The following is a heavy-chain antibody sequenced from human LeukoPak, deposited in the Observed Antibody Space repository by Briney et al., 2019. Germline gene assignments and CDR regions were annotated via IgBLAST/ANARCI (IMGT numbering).Heavy chain of an antibody. D-gene: IGHD2-2*01. CDR2: IYYSGST. Sequence: SEILSLTCTVSGGSISSGDYSWSWIRQPPGKGLEWIGYIYYSGSTYYNPSLKSRVTISVDTSKNQFSLKLSSVTAADTAVYYCARGLSSTSYDWFDPWGQGTLVTVSS. J-gene: IGHJ5*02. CDR1: GGSISSGDYS. V-gene: IGHV4-30-4*01. CDR3: ARGLSSTSYDWFDP.